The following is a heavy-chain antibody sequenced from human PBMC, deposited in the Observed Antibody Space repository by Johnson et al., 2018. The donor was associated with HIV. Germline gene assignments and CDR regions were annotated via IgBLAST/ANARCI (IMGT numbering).Heavy chain of an antibody. V-gene: IGHV3-30-3*01. D-gene: IGHD6-13*01. CDR1: GFTFSSYA. Sequence: QVQLVESGGGLVKPGGSLRLSCAASGFTFSSYAMHWVRQAPGKGLERVAVISYDGSNKYYADSVKGRFTISRDNSKNTVYLQMNSLRVEDTAIYYCAKGFRIAAAGGDDGFDIWGQGTMVTVSS. CDR3: AKGFRIAAAGGDDGFDI. CDR2: ISYDGSNK. J-gene: IGHJ3*02.